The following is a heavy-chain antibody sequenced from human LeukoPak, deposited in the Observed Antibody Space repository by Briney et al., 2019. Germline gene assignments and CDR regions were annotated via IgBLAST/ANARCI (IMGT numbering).Heavy chain of an antibody. CDR1: GGSISSSSYY. D-gene: IGHD2-2*02. V-gene: IGHV4-39*01. CDR2: IYYSGST. CDR3: ASRPCSSTSCYRNGFDP. J-gene: IGHJ5*02. Sequence: SETLSLTCTVSGGSISSSSYYWGWIRQPPGKGLEWIGSIYYSGSTYYNPSLKSRVTISVDTSKNQFSLKLSSVTAADTAVYYCASRPCSSTSCYRNGFDPWGQGTLVTVSS.